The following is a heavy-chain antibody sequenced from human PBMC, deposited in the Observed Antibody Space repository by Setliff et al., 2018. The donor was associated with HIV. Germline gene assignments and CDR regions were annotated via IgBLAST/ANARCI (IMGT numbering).Heavy chain of an antibody. CDR2: IYSGGST. J-gene: IGHJ6*02. D-gene: IGHD4-17*01. V-gene: IGHV3-53*01. CDR1: GFTFSNAW. Sequence: PGGSLRLSCGASGFTFSNAWMSWVRQAPGKGLEWVSVIYSGGSTYYADSVKGRFTISRDNSKNTLYLQMSSLRAEDTAVYYCARERPHDYGAKKNYYGMDVWGQGTTVTVSS. CDR3: ARERPHDYGAKKNYYGMDV.